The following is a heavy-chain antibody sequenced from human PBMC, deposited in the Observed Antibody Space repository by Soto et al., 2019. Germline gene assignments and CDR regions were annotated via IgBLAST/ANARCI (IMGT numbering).Heavy chain of an antibody. CDR2: IIPIFGTA. Sequence: SVKVSCKASGGTFSSYAISWVRQAPGQGLEWMGGIIPIFGTANYAQKFQGRVTITADESTSTAYMELSSLRSEDTAVYYCARVDSGYDLPSFYYYGMDVWGQGTTVTVSS. CDR3: ARVDSGYDLPSFYYYGMDV. V-gene: IGHV1-69*13. D-gene: IGHD5-12*01. CDR1: GGTFSSYA. J-gene: IGHJ6*02.